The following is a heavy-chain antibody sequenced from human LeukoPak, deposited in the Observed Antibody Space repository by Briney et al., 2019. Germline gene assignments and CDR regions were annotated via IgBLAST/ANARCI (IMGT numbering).Heavy chain of an antibody. V-gene: IGHV1-69*06. D-gene: IGHD5-18*01. CDR1: GGTFSSYA. J-gene: IGHJ4*02. Sequence: RASVKVSCKASGGTFSSYAISWVRQAPGQGLEWMGGIIPIFGTANYAQKSQGRVTITADKSTSTAYMELSSLRSEDTAVYYCARQLWLENYFDYWGQGTLVTVSS. CDR3: ARQLWLENYFDY. CDR2: IIPIFGTA.